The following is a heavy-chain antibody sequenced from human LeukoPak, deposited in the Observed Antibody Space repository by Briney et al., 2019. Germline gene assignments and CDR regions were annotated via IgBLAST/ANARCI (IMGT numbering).Heavy chain of an antibody. CDR1: GFTFSDYG. CDR2: IRYDGSNK. V-gene: IGHV3-30*02. D-gene: IGHD5-18*01. CDR3: AKVRSEDTAGYFDY. J-gene: IGHJ4*02. Sequence: PGGSLRLSCAASGFTFSDYGMHWVRQAPGKGLEWVAFIRYDGSNKYYADSVKGRFTISRDNSKNTLYLQMNSLRAEDTAVYYCAKVRSEDTAGYFDYWGQGTLVTVSS.